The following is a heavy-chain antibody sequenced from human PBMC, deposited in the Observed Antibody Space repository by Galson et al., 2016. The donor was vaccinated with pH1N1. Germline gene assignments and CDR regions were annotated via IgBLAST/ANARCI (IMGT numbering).Heavy chain of an antibody. CDR2: INIKSGAT. CDR3: ATAGVVVSATGEY. Sequence: SVKVSCKASGYTFRDFYVHWVRQAPGQGLEWMGWINIKSGATKYAQKFQVKVTLNTDTSLNTVYMELSRLTSDDTAVYYCATAGVVVSATGEYWGQGTLVTVSS. D-gene: IGHD2-15*01. V-gene: IGHV1-2*02. CDR1: GYTFRDFY. J-gene: IGHJ4*02.